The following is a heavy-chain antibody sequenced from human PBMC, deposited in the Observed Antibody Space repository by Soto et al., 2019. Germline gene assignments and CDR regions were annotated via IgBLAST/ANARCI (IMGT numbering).Heavy chain of an antibody. Sequence: EVQLLESGGGLVQPGGSLRLSCAASGFIFTNYAMNWVRQAPGKGLEWVSSISGSGGSVYYADSVKGRFTISRDNSENTLYLQMSSLRADEAAVYYCAKDPVVSSTSSWFYFDYWGRGTLVTVSS. CDR2: ISGSGGSV. V-gene: IGHV3-23*01. CDR1: GFIFTNYA. J-gene: IGHJ4*02. CDR3: AKDPVVSSTSSWFYFDY. D-gene: IGHD6-13*01.